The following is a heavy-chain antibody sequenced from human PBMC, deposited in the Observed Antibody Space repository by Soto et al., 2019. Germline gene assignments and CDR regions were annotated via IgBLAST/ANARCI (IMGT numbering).Heavy chain of an antibody. CDR1: GGPMNSYY. J-gene: IGHJ5*01. CDR3: ARDSRSSTRFDS. CDR2: AHPSGSG. Sequence: PSETLSLTCTGSGGPMNSYYWSWIRQPPGKGLEYIGYAHPSGSGNYNPSLKSRVKMSFDTSTNQFCLKLSSVTAADTAVYYCARDSRSSTRFDSWGQGTPVTVSS. V-gene: IGHV4-59*01. D-gene: IGHD2-2*01.